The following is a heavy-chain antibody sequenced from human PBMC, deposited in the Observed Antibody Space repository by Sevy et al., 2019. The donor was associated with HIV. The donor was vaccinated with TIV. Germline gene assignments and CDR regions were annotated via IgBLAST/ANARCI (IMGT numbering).Heavy chain of an antibody. Sequence: SETLSLTCTVSGGSISSYYWSWIRQPPGKGLEWIGYIYYSGSTNYNPSLKSRVTISVDTSKNQFSLKLSSVTAADTAVYYCARLPYCSGGSCYEYYFDYWGQGPLVTVSS. J-gene: IGHJ4*02. D-gene: IGHD2-15*01. CDR1: GGSISSYY. CDR2: IYYSGST. V-gene: IGHV4-59*12. CDR3: ARLPYCSGGSCYEYYFDY.